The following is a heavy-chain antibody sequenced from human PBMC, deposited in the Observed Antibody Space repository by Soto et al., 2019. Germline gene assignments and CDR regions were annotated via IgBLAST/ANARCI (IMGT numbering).Heavy chain of an antibody. V-gene: IGHV1-2*02. D-gene: IGHD2-8*01. Sequence: ASVKVSCKASGYTFTGYFLQWVRQAPGQGLEWMGWINPNTGATNYAQKFQGRVTMTRDTSISTVYMELNRLRSDDTAVYFCARVDASLYDAFDVWGQGTLVTVSS. CDR3: ARVDASLYDAFDV. CDR2: INPNTGAT. CDR1: GYTFTGYF. J-gene: IGHJ3*01.